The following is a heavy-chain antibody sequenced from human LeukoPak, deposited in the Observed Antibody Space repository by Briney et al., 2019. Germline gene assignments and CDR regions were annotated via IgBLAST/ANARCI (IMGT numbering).Heavy chain of an antibody. D-gene: IGHD2-2*01. V-gene: IGHV3-7*01. CDR3: ARDIEPAGLYFDY. Sequence: VRWVIPALGEGLKKMASINPGGSEKYYVDSVKGRFTISRDNAKNSLYLQMNSLRAEDTAVYYCARDIEPAGLYFDYWGQGTLVTVSS. CDR2: INPGGSEK. J-gene: IGHJ4*02.